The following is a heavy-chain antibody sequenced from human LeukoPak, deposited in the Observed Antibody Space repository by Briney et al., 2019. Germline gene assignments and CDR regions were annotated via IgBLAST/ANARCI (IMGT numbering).Heavy chain of an antibody. Sequence: ASVKVSCKASGYTFTGCFIHYVRQAPGQELEWMGWIDPNSDNIRYSETFKDRVTMTRDTSTNTAYMELSWLRSDDTAVYYCARSAYNYGYVYFDHWGQGTLAIVSS. CDR2: IDPNSDNI. D-gene: IGHD5-18*01. J-gene: IGHJ4*02. CDR3: ARSAYNYGYVYFDH. CDR1: GYTFTGCF. V-gene: IGHV1-2*02.